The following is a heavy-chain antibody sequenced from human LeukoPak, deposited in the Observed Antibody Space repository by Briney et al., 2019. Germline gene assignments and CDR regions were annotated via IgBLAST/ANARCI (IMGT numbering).Heavy chain of an antibody. J-gene: IGHJ6*03. D-gene: IGHD3-16*01. V-gene: IGHV4-59*04. CDR1: GGSISGFY. CDR2: IYYSGST. Sequence: PSETLSLTCTVSGGSISGFYWSWIRQPPGKGLEWIGSIYYSGSTYYNPSLKSRVTISVDTSKNQFSLKLSSVTAADTAVYYCASLNYYYYYMDVWGKGTTVTVSS. CDR3: ASLNYYYYYMDV.